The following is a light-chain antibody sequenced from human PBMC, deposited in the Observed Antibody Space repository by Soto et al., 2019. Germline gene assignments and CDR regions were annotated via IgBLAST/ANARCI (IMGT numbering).Light chain of an antibody. CDR3: QQYGSSLWT. CDR2: GAS. V-gene: IGKV3-20*01. Sequence: LTQSPGTLSLSPVEGATLSCRTSQRVDNNFVAWYQQKPGQAPRLLICGASTRATGIPDRFSGSGFGTDFTLTITRLEPEDFAVYYCQQYGSSLWTFGLGTQVDIK. J-gene: IGKJ1*01. CDR1: QRVDNNF.